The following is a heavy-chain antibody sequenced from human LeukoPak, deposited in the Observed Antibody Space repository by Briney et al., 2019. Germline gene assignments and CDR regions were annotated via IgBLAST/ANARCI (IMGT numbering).Heavy chain of an antibody. CDR2: ITESGGST. J-gene: IGHJ4*02. Sequence: GGSLRLSCAASGFTFSSYGMNWVRQAPGKGLEWVSSITESGGSTYNADSVKGRFIISRDNSRNTLYLQMSSLRAEDTAVYYCAKVGPLWFGIYDYWGQGTLVTVSS. D-gene: IGHD3-10*01. CDR1: GFTFSSYG. V-gene: IGHV3-23*01. CDR3: AKVGPLWFGIYDY.